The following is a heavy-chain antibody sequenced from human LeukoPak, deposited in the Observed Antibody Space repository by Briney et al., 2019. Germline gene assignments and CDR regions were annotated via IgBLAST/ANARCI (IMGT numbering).Heavy chain of an antibody. Sequence: PGRSLRLSCAASGFTFSSYGMHWVRQAPGKGLEWVAVIWYGGSNKYYADSVKGRFTISRDNSKNTLYLQMNSLRAEDTAVYYCAKNSGSYYGSRGFFDYWGQGTLVTVSS. CDR3: AKNSGSYYGSRGFFDY. J-gene: IGHJ4*02. CDR2: IWYGGSNK. V-gene: IGHV3-33*08. CDR1: GFTFSSYG. D-gene: IGHD1-26*01.